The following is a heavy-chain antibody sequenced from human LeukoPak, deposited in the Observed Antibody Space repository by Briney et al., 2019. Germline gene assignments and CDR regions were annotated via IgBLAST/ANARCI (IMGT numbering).Heavy chain of an antibody. CDR1: GGTFSSYA. D-gene: IGHD3-22*01. Sequence: SVKVSCKASGGTFSSYAISWVRQAPGQGLEWMGRIIPILGIANYAQKFQGRVTITADKSTSTAYMELSSLRSEDTAVYYCARGSASETTTYYYDSSGYDYWGQGTLVTVSS. CDR3: ARGSASETTTYYYDSSGYDY. CDR2: IIPILGIA. V-gene: IGHV1-69*04. J-gene: IGHJ4*02.